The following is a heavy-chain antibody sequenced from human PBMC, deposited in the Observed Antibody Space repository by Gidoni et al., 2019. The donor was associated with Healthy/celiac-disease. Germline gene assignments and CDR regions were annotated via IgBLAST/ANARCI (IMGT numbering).Heavy chain of an antibody. CDR1: GGSFSGYY. Sequence: QVQLQQWGAGLLKPSETLSLTCAVYGGSFSGYYWSWIRQPPGKGLEWIGEINHSGSTNYNPSLKSRVTISVDTSKNQFSLKLSSVTAADTAVYYCARGEDWGETSTAIPPDYWGQGTLVTVSS. D-gene: IGHD2-21*02. CDR3: ARGEDWGETSTAIPPDY. J-gene: IGHJ4*02. CDR2: INHSGST. V-gene: IGHV4-34*01.